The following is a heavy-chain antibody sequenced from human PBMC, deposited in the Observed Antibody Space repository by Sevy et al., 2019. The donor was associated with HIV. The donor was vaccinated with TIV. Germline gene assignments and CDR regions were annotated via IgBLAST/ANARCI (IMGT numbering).Heavy chain of an antibody. J-gene: IGHJ4*02. D-gene: IGHD3-22*01. CDR3: ARVGTSGYISDY. CDR1: GFTFSSYS. CDR2: ISSTSKNI. Sequence: GGSLRLSCGASGFTFSSYSINWVRQAPGKGLEWISYISSTSKNIYYADSVKGRFTISRDNAKSSVYLQMSSLRDDDMAVYYCARVGTSGYISDYWGQGTLVTVSS. V-gene: IGHV3-48*02.